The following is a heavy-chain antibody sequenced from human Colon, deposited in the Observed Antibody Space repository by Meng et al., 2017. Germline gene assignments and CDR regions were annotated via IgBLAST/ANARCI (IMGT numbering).Heavy chain of an antibody. CDR2: TYYRSKWYN. Sequence: QGQLQQSGPVLVKPSQTLSLTCVISGDSVSSNTAAWNWIRQSPSRGLEWLGRTYYRSKWYNEYAVSVKSRMTFNADTSKNQVSLQVNSVTHEDTAVYYCARDHGYSYGLPLDYWGQGILVTVSS. V-gene: IGHV6-1*01. D-gene: IGHD5-18*01. CDR1: GDSVSSNTAA. CDR3: ARDHGYSYGLPLDY. J-gene: IGHJ4*02.